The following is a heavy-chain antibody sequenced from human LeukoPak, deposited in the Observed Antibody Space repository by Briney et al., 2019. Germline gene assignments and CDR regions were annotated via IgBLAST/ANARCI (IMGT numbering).Heavy chain of an antibody. Sequence: GGSLRLSCAASGFTFSSYGMHWVRQAPGKGLEWVAFIRYDGSNKYYADSVKGRFTISRGNSKNTLYLQMNSLRAEDTAVYYCAALSGYDIFSTTYFDYWGQGTLVTVSS. D-gene: IGHD5-12*01. V-gene: IGHV3-30*02. CDR3: AALSGYDIFSTTYFDY. CDR1: GFTFSSYG. CDR2: IRYDGSNK. J-gene: IGHJ4*02.